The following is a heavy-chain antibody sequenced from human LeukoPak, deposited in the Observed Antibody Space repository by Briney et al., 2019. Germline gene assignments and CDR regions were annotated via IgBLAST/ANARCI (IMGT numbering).Heavy chain of an antibody. CDR2: IKQDGSEK. V-gene: IGHV3-7*01. D-gene: IGHD2-2*01. CDR1: GITFSSYM. Sequence: GGSLRLSCAASGITFSSYMLTWVRQAPGKGLEWVANIKQDGSEKYYVDSVEGRFSISRDNAKNSLYLQMNSLRVEDTAVYYCARGAAVVVPAARKYFDYWGQGTLVTVSS. CDR3: ARGAAVVVPAARKYFDY. J-gene: IGHJ4*02.